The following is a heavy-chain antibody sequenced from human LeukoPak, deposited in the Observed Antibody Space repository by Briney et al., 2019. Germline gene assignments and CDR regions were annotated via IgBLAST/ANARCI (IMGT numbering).Heavy chain of an antibody. CDR3: AKDELRYFDSPEPAFDY. Sequence: GGSLRLSCAASGFTFSDYYMSWIRQAPGKGLEWVSYISSSGSTIYYADSVKGRFTISRDNAKNSLYLQMNSLRAEDTAVYYCAKDELRYFDSPEPAFDYWGQGTLVTVSS. D-gene: IGHD3-9*01. V-gene: IGHV3-11*01. CDR2: ISSSGSTI. J-gene: IGHJ4*02. CDR1: GFTFSDYY.